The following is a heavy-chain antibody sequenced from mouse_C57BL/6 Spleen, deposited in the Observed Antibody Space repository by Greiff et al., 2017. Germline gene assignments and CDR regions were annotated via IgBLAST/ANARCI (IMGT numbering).Heavy chain of an antibody. Sequence: QVQLQQSGAELMKPGASVKLSCKATGYTFTGYWMKWVKQRPGNGFEWIGEILPGGGSTNYNEKFKGKATFTAATSSNTAYMLLSSLTTEDSAIFYCSRRSQATPDAMDYWGQGTSVTVSS. CDR3: SRRSQATPDAMDY. D-gene: IGHD3-2*02. J-gene: IGHJ4*01. CDR1: GYTFTGYW. CDR2: ILPGGGST. V-gene: IGHV1-9*01.